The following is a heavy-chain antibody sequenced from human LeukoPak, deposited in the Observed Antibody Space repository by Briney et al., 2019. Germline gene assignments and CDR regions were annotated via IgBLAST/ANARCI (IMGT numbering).Heavy chain of an antibody. J-gene: IGHJ4*02. CDR2: ISGSGSNT. CDR1: GFTFSSYA. V-gene: IGHV3-23*01. Sequence: GGSLRLSCAASGFTFSSYAMSWVRQAPGKGLEWVSAISGSGSNTYYADSVKGQFTISRDNSKNTLYLQMNTLRTEDTAVYYCAKEPQIDRRPDYWGEGTLVTVSS. D-gene: IGHD3-22*01. CDR3: AKEPQIDRRPDY.